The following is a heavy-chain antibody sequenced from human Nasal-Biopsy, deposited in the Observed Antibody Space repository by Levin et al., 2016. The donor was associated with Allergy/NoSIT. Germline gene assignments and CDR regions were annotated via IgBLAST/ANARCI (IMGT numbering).Heavy chain of an antibody. D-gene: IGHD2-15*01. V-gene: IGHV3-48*03. Sequence: GESLKISCAASGFTFSDYDISWVRQIPGKGLEWLSYIGSTGRTIFYADSMQDRISISRDNAKNSLYVQINNLRAEDTAVYYCARERTYCSSGSCYSYDRYGMDVWGQGTAVTVSS. CDR1: GFTFSDYD. J-gene: IGHJ6*02. CDR2: IGSTGRTI. CDR3: ARERTYCSSGSCYSYDRYGMDV.